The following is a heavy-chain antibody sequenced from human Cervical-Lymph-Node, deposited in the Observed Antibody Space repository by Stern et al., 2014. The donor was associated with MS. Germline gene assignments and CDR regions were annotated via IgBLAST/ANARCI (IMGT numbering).Heavy chain of an antibody. CDR1: GFTSNIYS. CDR2: LSSSSSTI. J-gene: IGHJ4*02. V-gene: IGHV3-48*01. CDR3: ARDSGSGMLYYFDF. Sequence: MQLVESGGGLVQPGGSLRLSCAVSGFTSNIYSLNWVRQAPGKGLEWVSYLSSSSSTIHYAYSVKGRFTISRDNAKNSLYLQMNSLRAEDTAVYYCARDSGSGMLYYFDFWGQGSLVAVSS. D-gene: IGHD2-15*01.